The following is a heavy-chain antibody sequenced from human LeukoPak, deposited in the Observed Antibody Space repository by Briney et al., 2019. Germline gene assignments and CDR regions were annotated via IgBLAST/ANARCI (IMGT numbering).Heavy chain of an antibody. CDR1: GGSISTYY. V-gene: IGHV4-59*01. CDR2: IYYSGNT. D-gene: IGHD1-26*01. Sequence: SETLSLTCTVSGGSISTYYWSWIRQPPGKGLEWIGYIYYSGNTNYNPSLKSRVTISVDTSKNQFSLKLGSVTAADTAVYYCAREVSGASEIDYWGQGTLVTVSS. CDR3: AREVSGASEIDY. J-gene: IGHJ4*02.